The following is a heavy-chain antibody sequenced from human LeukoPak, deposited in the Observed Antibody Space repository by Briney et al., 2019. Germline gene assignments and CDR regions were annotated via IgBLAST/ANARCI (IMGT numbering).Heavy chain of an antibody. CDR2: ISAYNGNT. D-gene: IGHD3-22*01. CDR3: ARDNWAPTRAYYYDSSGYQGSDWYFDL. Sequence: ASVKVSCKASGYTFTSYGISWVRQAPGQGLEWMGWISAYNGNTNYAQKLQGRVTMTTDTSTSTAYMELRSLRSVDTAVYYCARDNWAPTRAYYYDSSGYQGSDWYFDLWGRGTLVTVSS. CDR1: GYTFTSYG. V-gene: IGHV1-18*01. J-gene: IGHJ2*01.